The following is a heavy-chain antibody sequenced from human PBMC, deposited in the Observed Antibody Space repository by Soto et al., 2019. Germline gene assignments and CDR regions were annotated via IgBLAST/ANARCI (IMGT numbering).Heavy chain of an antibody. D-gene: IGHD3-10*01. V-gene: IGHV3-53*01. J-gene: IGHJ4*02. CDR1: GFTVSNNY. Sequence: EVQLVESGGGLIQPGGSLRLSCAVSGFTVSNNYMSWVRQAPGKGLEGVSVIYSGGYTAYGDSVKGRFTISRDNSKNTLIFKMKSLGAPGRAVFFCATARGGGGYWGQGTLVTVSS. CDR2: IYSGGYT. CDR3: ATARGGGGY.